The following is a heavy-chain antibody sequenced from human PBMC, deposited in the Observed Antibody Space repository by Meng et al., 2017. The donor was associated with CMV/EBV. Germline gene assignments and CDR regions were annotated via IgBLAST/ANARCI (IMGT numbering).Heavy chain of an antibody. CDR2: ISSSSSYI. J-gene: IGHJ6*02. CDR3: ARDYYNYYDFWSGYPRPYYYYGMDV. Sequence: GESLKISCAASGFTFSSYSMNWVRQAPGKGLEWVSSISSSSSYIYYADSVKGRFTISRDNAKNSLYLQMNSLRAEDTAVYYCARDYYNYYDFWSGYPRPYYYYGMDVWGQGTTVIVSS. V-gene: IGHV3-21*01. D-gene: IGHD3-3*01. CDR1: GFTFSSYS.